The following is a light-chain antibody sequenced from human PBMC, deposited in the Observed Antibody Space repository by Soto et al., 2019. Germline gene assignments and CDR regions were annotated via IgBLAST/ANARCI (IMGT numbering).Light chain of an antibody. CDR1: QSVSNNY. CDR3: QQYGTSWWT. V-gene: IGKV3-20*01. CDR2: GAS. J-gene: IGKJ1*01. Sequence: EIVLTQSPGTLSLSPGERATLSCRASQSVSNNYLAWYQQKPGQAPRLLIYGASSRVTGIPDRFRGSGAGTDFTLTISRLEPEDFAVYYCQQYGTSWWTFGQGTKVEIK.